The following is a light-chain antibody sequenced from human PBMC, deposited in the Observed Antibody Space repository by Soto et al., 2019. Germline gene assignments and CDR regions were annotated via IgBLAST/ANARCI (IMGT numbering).Light chain of an antibody. CDR3: AAWDDTPNVFYV. V-gene: IGLV1-44*01. J-gene: IGLJ1*01. CDR1: SSNVGSNN. CDR2: VND. Sequence: QAVVTQPPSVSGTPGQRVTISCSGRSSNVGSNNVNWYQQVPGTAPKLLIHVNDQRASGVPDRLSGSKSGTSASLAMSGLQSGDEADYYCAAWDDTPNVFYVFGTGTKVTV.